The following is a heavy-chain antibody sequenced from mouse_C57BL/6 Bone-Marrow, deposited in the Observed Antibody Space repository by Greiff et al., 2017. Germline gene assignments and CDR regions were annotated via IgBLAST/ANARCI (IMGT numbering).Heavy chain of an antibody. V-gene: IGHV6-3*01. CDR1: GFTFSNYW. J-gene: IGHJ1*03. Sequence: EVQVEESGGGLVQPGGSMKLSCVASGFTFSNYWMNWVRQSPEKGLEWVAQIRLKSDNYATHYAESVKGRFTISRDDSKSSVYLQMNNLRAEDTGIYYCAGSTGWYFDVWGTGTTVTVSS. CDR3: AGSTGWYFDV. CDR2: IRLKSDNYAT.